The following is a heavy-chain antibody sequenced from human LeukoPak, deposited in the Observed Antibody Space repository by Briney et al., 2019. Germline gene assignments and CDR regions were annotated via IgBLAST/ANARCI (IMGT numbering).Heavy chain of an antibody. D-gene: IGHD1-26*01. CDR2: IYYSGST. CDR3: ARGSYGYYYYYYMDA. J-gene: IGHJ6*03. V-gene: IGHV4-59*12. Sequence: SETLSLTCTVSGGSISRYYWSWIRQPPGKGLEWIGNIYYSGSTNYNPSLKGRVTISVDTSKNQFSLKLSSVTAADTAVYYCARGSYGYYYYYYMDAWGKGTTVTVSS. CDR1: GGSISRYY.